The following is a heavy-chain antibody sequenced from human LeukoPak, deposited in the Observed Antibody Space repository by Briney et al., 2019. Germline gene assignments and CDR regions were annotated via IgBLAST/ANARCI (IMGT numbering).Heavy chain of an antibody. CDR2: ISNSGTTI. V-gene: IGHV3-48*03. CDR3: ARDLGYCSGGSCSNWFDP. Sequence: GGSLRLSCAASGFTFNSYEMNWVRQAPGKGLEWVSYISNSGTTIYYADSVKGRFTVSRDNAKNSLYLQMNSLRAEDTAVYYCARDLGYCSGGSCSNWFDPWGQGTLVTVSS. CDR1: GFTFNSYE. J-gene: IGHJ5*02. D-gene: IGHD2-15*01.